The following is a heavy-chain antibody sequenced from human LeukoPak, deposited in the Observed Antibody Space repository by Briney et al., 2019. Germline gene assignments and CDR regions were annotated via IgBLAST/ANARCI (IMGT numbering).Heavy chain of an antibody. D-gene: IGHD2-21*02. CDR2: ISDRSTYI. J-gene: IGHJ4*02. Sequence: GGSLRLSCAASGFTFTNYCMNWVRQAPGRGLEWVSFISDRSTYIYYADSVKGRFTISRDNAKNSLSLQMNSLRAEDTAVYYCARTRYCGDGFYPWDFHYWGQGTPVTVSS. CDR1: GFTFTNYC. V-gene: IGHV3-21*01. CDR3: ARTRYCGDGFYPWDFHY.